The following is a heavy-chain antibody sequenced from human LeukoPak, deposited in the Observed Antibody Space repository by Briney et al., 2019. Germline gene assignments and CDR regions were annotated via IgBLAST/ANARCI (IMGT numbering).Heavy chain of an antibody. CDR2: IYYSGST. CDR1: GGSISSSSYY. Sequence: PSETLSLTCTVSGGSISSSSYYWGWIRQPPGKGLEWIGSIYYSGSTYYNPSLKSRVTISVDTSKNQFSLKLSSVTAADTAVYYCARQGFFASRDGYNAYYFDYWGQGTLVTVSS. V-gene: IGHV4-39*01. CDR3: ARQGFFASRDGYNAYYFDY. D-gene: IGHD5-24*01. J-gene: IGHJ4*02.